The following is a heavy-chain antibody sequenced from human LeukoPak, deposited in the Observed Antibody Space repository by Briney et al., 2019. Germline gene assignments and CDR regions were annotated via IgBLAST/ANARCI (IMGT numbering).Heavy chain of an antibody. J-gene: IGHJ6*03. CDR1: GFTFSSYA. CDR3: AQGGYYYYYMDV. CDR2: ISYDGSNK. Sequence: GRSLRLSCAASGFTFSSYAMHWVRQAPGKGLEWVAVISYDGSNKYYADSVKGRFTISRDNSKNTLYLQMNSLRAEDTAVYYCAQGGYYYYYMDVWGKGTTVTISS. V-gene: IGHV3-30*04. D-gene: IGHD3-16*01.